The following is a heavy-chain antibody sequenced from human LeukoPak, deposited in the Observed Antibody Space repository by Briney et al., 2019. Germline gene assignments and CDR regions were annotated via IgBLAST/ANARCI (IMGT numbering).Heavy chain of an antibody. V-gene: IGHV4-39*02. CDR1: GGSISSSSYY. D-gene: IGHD6-6*01. CDR2: IYYSGST. CDR3: AREISSSLPY. J-gene: IGHJ4*02. Sequence: SETLSLTCTVSGGSISSSSYYWGWIRQPPGKGLEWIGSIYYSGSTYYNPSLKSRVTISVDTSKNQFSLKLSSVTAADTAAYYCAREISSSLPYWGQGTLVTVSP.